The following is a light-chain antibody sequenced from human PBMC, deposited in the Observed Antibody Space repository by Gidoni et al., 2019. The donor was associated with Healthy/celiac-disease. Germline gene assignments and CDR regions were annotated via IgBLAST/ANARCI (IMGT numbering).Light chain of an antibody. Sequence: SSELTHDPAVSVALGQTVRITCQGDSLRSYYASWYQQKPGQAPVLVIYGTNNRPSGIPDRFSGSSSGNTASLTITGAQAEDEADYYCNSRDSSGNHVVFGGGTKLTVL. CDR1: SLRSYY. CDR3: NSRDSSGNHVV. J-gene: IGLJ2*01. CDR2: GTN. V-gene: IGLV3-19*01.